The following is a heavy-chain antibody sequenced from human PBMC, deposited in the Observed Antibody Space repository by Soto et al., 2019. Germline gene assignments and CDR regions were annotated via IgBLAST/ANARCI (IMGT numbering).Heavy chain of an antibody. D-gene: IGHD2-15*01. V-gene: IGHV3-30*18. J-gene: IGHJ4*02. CDR2: ISYDGSNK. CDR1: GFTFSSYG. CDR3: AKVPLSRGYCSGGSCYPGDY. Sequence: QVQLVESGGGVVQPGRSLRLSCAASGFTFSSYGMHWVRQAPGKGLEWVAVISYDGSNKYYADSVKGRFTISRDNSKNTLYLQMNSLRAEDTAVYYCAKVPLSRGYCSGGSCYPGDYWGQGTLVTVSS.